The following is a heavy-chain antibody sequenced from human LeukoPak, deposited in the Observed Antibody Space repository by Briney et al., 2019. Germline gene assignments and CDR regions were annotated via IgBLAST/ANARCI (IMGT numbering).Heavy chain of an antibody. Sequence: SETLSLTCAVYGGSFGGYYWSWIRQPPGKGLEWIGEINHSGSTNYNPSLKSRVTISVDTSKNQFSLKLSSVTAADTAVYYCARGRQWLGRPFDYWGQGTLVTVSS. V-gene: IGHV4-34*01. CDR2: INHSGST. CDR1: GGSFGGYY. CDR3: ARGRQWLGRPFDY. D-gene: IGHD6-19*01. J-gene: IGHJ4*02.